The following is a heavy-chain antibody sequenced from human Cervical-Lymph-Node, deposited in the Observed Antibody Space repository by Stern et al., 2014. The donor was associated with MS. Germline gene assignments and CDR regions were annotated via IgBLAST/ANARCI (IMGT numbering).Heavy chain of an antibody. Sequence: VQLVESGGGVVQTGRSLRLSCAGSGFTFNSYGIHWVRQAPGKGLEWVTVISYDGSNKYYADSVKGRFTISRDNSKNTVYLQMNTLRPEDTAVYYCAKDITMVRGAIDYWGQGTLVTVSS. J-gene: IGHJ4*02. V-gene: IGHV3-30*18. CDR3: AKDITMVRGAIDY. CDR1: GFTFNSYG. D-gene: IGHD3-10*01. CDR2: ISYDGSNK.